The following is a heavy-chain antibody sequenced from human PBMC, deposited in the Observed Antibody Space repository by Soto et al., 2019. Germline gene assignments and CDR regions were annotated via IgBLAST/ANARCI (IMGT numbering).Heavy chain of an antibody. CDR3: ARFRVLLWFGELLEPFDY. CDR2: ISSSSYT. Sequence: PGGSLRLSCAASGFTFSDYYMSWIRQAPGKGLEWVSYISSSSYTNYADSVKGRFTISRDNAKNSLYLQMIILRAEDTAVYYCARFRVLLWFGELLEPFDYWGQGTLVTVSS. CDR1: GFTFSDYY. J-gene: IGHJ4*02. D-gene: IGHD3-10*01. V-gene: IGHV3-11*06.